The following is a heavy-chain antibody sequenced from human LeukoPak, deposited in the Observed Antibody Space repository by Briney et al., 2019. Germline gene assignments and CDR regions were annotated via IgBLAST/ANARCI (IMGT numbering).Heavy chain of an antibody. D-gene: IGHD1-26*01. V-gene: IGHV4-4*07. J-gene: IGHJ4*02. CDR2: IYTSGST. CDR1: GGSISSYY. CDR3: ARVGGDHPLSYFDY. Sequence: PSETLSLTCTVSGGSISSYYWSWIRQPAGKGLEWIGRIYTSGSTNYNPSLKSRVTISVDKSKNQFSLKLSSVTAADTAVYYCARVGGDHPLSYFDYRGQGTLVTVSS.